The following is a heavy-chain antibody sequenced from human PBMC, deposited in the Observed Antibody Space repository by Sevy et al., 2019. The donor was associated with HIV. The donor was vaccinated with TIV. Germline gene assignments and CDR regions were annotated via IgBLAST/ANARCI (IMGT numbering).Heavy chain of an antibody. V-gene: IGHV4-59*01. D-gene: IGHD6-13*01. CDR3: AREHGIAAAGTYWFDP. J-gene: IGHJ5*02. CDR1: GGSISSYY. CDR2: IYYSGST. Sequence: SETLSLTCTVSGGSISSYYWSWIRQPPGKGLEWIGYIYYSGSTNSNPSLKSRVTISVDTSKNQFSLKLSSVTAADTAVYYCAREHGIAAAGTYWFDPWGQGTLVTVSS.